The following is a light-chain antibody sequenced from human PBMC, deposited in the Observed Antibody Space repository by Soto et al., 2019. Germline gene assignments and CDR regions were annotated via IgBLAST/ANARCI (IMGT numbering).Light chain of an antibody. CDR3: QSYDSSLSGWEV. CDR1: NSNIGSGYD. CDR2: SNN. Sequence: QSVLTQPPSVSGAPGQRVTISCTGSNSNIGSGYDVHWYQHLPGTAPKLLIYSNNNRPSGVPDRFSGSRSGTSASLAITGLQAEDEADYYCQSYDSSLSGWEVFGGGTKLTVL. J-gene: IGLJ2*01. V-gene: IGLV1-40*01.